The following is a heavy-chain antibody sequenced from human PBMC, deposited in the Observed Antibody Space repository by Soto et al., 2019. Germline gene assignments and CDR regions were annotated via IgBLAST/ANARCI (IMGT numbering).Heavy chain of an antibody. CDR3: AREIYDILTGPAHAFDI. V-gene: IGHV3-33*01. D-gene: IGHD3-9*01. J-gene: IGHJ3*02. CDR2: IWYGGSNK. Sequence: GGSLRLSCAASGFTFSSYGMHWVRQAPGKGLEWVAVIWYGGSNKYYADSVKGRFTISRDNSKNTLYLQMNSLRAEDTAVYYCAREIYDILTGPAHAFDIWGQGTMVTVSS. CDR1: GFTFSSYG.